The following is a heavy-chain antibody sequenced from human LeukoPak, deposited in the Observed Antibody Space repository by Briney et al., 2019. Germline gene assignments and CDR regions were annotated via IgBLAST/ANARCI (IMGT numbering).Heavy chain of an antibody. V-gene: IGHV1-18*01. CDR2: ISAYNGNK. CDR3: ARDASGYYDSSGYLY. CDR1: GCTFTSYG. J-gene: IGHJ4*02. Sequence: ASVKVSCKASGCTFTSYGIRWVRQAPGQGLEWMGWISAYNGNKNYAQKLQGRVTMTTDTSTSTAYMELRSLRSDDTAVYFCARDASGYYDSSGYLYWGQGTLVTVSS. D-gene: IGHD3-22*01.